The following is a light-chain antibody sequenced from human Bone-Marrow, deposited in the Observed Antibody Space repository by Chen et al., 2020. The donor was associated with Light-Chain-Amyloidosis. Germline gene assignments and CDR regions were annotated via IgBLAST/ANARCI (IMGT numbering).Light chain of an antibody. CDR2: QAS. CDR1: QSSSSR. Sequence: DIQMTQSPSTLSASVGDRVTIACRASQSSSSRLAWYQQKPGKAPKLLISQASSLEFGVPSRFSGGGYGTDFTLTISSLQPDDFATYYCQQYNDNSWTFGQGTKVEVK. CDR3: QQYNDNSWT. J-gene: IGKJ1*01. V-gene: IGKV1-5*03.